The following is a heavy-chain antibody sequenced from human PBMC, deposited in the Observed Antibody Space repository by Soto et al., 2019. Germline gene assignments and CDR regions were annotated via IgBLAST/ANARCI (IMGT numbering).Heavy chain of an antibody. CDR2: ISYDGSNK. J-gene: IGHJ3*02. V-gene: IGHV3-30*03. D-gene: IGHD3-22*01. Sequence: GGSLRLSCAASVFTFSSYGMHWVRQAPGKGLEWVAVISYDGSNKYYADSVKGRFTISRDNSKNTLYLQMNSLRAEDTAVYYCARTYYDSSGYYEESAFDIWGQGTMVTVSS. CDR1: VFTFSSYG. CDR3: ARTYYDSSGYYEESAFDI.